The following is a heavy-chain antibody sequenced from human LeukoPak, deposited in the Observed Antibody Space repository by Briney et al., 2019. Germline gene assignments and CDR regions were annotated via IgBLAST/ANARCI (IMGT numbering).Heavy chain of an antibody. CDR2: ISYDESDK. CDR1: GFTFSNYG. J-gene: IGHJ6*02. CDR3: AKGVVAATNAAYYGMDV. V-gene: IGHV3-30*18. D-gene: IGHD2-15*01. Sequence: GGSLRLSCAASGFTFSNYGMHWVRQAPGKGLEWVAVISYDESDKYYADSVKGRFTISRDNSKNTLCLQMNSLRPEDTAVYYCAKGVVAATNAAYYGMDVWGQGTTVTVSS.